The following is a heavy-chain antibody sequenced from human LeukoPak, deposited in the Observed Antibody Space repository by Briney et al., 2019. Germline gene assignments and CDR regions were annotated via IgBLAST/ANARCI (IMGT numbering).Heavy chain of an antibody. CDR3: ARGEDYGDYFDY. CDR2: VYSGGST. J-gene: IGHJ4*02. V-gene: IGHV3-53*01. D-gene: IGHD4-17*01. CDR1: GFTVSSNY. Sequence: GGSLRLSCAVSGFTVSSNYMNWVRQAPGKGLEWVSVVYSGGSTYYADSVRGRFTISRDNSKNTLYLQMNSLSAEDTAVYYCARGEDYGDYFDYWGQGTLVTVSS.